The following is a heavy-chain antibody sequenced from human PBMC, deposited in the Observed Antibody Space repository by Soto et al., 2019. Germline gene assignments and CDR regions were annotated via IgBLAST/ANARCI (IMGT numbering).Heavy chain of an antibody. D-gene: IGHD1-26*01. J-gene: IGHJ4*01. CDR3: ARGEQYSGRIFDY. Sequence: SQTLSLTCAITGDIVSSNSAGWSWVRQSPSRGLEWLGRTYYRSKWYYEYAVSVRGRITINPDTSKNQYSLQLNSVTPEDTAVYFCARGEQYSGRIFDYWGQGTLVTDSS. CDR2: TYYRSKWYY. CDR1: GDIVSSNSAG. V-gene: IGHV6-1*01.